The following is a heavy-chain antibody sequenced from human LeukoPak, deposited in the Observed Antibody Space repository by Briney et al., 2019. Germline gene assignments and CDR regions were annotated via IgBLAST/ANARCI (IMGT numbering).Heavy chain of an antibody. J-gene: IGHJ4*02. CDR3: VREHGLGYCSGAKCYGGDYFDN. D-gene: IGHD2-15*01. CDR2: ISPKTGGT. CDR1: GYTFIDYY. Sequence: ASVNVSCKTSGYTFIDYYLHWVRLVPGHGLAGIGWISPKTGGTPFAQKFQGRVTINRDTSVDTVYIEVTRLTSDDTALYYCVREHGLGYCSGAKCYGGDYFDNWGQGTLVNVSS. V-gene: IGHV1-2*02.